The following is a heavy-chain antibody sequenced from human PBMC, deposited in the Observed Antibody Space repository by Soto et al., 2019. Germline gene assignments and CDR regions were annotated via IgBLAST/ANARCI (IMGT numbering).Heavy chain of an antibody. Sequence: GGSLRLSCAASGFIFENFGMSWVRQAPGKGLEWISSISGSGFKKYYADSVKGRFTISRDNSKSTVYLELNNLSAEDTAVYHCARNQGVELVPLATVDWFDPWGQGSVVTVSS. CDR3: ARNQGVELVPLATVDWFDP. D-gene: IGHD1-26*01. CDR1: GFIFENFG. CDR2: ISGSGFKK. J-gene: IGHJ5*02. V-gene: IGHV3-23*01.